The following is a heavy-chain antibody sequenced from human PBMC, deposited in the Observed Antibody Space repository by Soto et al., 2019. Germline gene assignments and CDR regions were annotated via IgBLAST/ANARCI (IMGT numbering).Heavy chain of an antibody. Sequence: EVQLLKSGGGLAQPGGSLRLSCAASGFTFSSYAMTWVREAPGKGLEWVTTISSSGGSTYYADSVEGRFTISRDNSKNTLYMQMHSLRAEDTAVYYCVKDWFVARTREKCGLVDYWGQGTVVTVSS. CDR3: VKDWFVARTREKCGLVDY. CDR1: GFTFSSYA. J-gene: IGHJ4*02. V-gene: IGHV3-23*01. D-gene: IGHD3-10*01. CDR2: ISSSGGST.